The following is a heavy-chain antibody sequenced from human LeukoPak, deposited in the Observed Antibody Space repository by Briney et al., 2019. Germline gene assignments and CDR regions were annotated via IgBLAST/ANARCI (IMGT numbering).Heavy chain of an antibody. CDR3: ARAEYSGSSYYFDY. D-gene: IGHD1-26*01. V-gene: IGHV1-46*01. Sequence: ASVKVSCKASGYTFTSYYMHWVRQAPRQGLEWMEIINPSGGSTSYAQKLQGRVTMTRDISTSTVYMELSSLRSEDTAVYYCARAEYSGSSYYFDYWGQGTLVTVSS. CDR2: INPSGGST. CDR1: GYTFTSYY. J-gene: IGHJ4*02.